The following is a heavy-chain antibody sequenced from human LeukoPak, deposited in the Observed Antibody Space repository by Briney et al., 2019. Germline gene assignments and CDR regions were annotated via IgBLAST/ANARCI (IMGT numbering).Heavy chain of an antibody. J-gene: IGHJ4*02. V-gene: IGHV1-2*02. D-gene: IGHD1-26*01. Sequence: ASAKVSCKASGYTFTGYYMHWVRQAPGQGLEWMGWINPNSGGTNYAQKFQGRVTMTRDTSISTAYMELSRLRSDDTAVYYCARDIRKSGSYYFYYWGQGTLVTVSS. CDR1: GYTFTGYY. CDR3: ARDIRKSGSYYFYY. CDR2: INPNSGGT.